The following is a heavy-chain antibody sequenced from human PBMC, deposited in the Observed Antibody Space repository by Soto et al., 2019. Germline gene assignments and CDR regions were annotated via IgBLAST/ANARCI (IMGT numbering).Heavy chain of an antibody. Sequence: QVQLVESGGGVVQPGRSLRLSCAASGFTFSSYGMHWVRQAPDKGLEWVAVISYDGGNEKYAASVKGRFTISRDNFKNTLHLQMNSLRAEDTAVYYCVKDPSSADYYESSGVLIDWGQGTLVTVSS. CDR3: VKDPSSADYYESSGVLID. J-gene: IGHJ4*02. D-gene: IGHD3-22*01. V-gene: IGHV3-30*18. CDR2: ISYDGGNE. CDR1: GFTFSSYG.